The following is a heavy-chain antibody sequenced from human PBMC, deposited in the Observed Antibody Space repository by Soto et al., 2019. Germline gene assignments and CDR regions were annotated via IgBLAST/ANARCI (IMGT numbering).Heavy chain of an antibody. CDR3: GSSGSGYYYMDV. V-gene: IGHV1-8*01. CDR1: GYTFTSYD. J-gene: IGHJ6*03. D-gene: IGHD1-1*01. CDR2: MNPNSGNT. Sequence: ASVKVSCKASGYTFTSYDINWVRQATGQGLEWMGWMNPNSGNTGYAQKFQGGVTMTRNTSISTAYMELSSLRSEDTAVYYCGSSGSGYYYMDVWGKGTTVTVSS.